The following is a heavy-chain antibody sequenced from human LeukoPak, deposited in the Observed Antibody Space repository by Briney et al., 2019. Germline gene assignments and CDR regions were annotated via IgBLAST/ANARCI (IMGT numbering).Heavy chain of an antibody. Sequence: GASVKVSCKASGGTFSSYAISWVRQAPGQGLEWMGRIIPILGIANYAQKFQGRVTITADKSTSTAYMELSSLRSEDTAVYYCARAAAITGYSSGQYFDYWGQGTLVTVSS. D-gene: IGHD6-19*01. CDR2: IIPILGIA. CDR1: GGTFSSYA. J-gene: IGHJ4*02. V-gene: IGHV1-69*04. CDR3: ARAAAITGYSSGQYFDY.